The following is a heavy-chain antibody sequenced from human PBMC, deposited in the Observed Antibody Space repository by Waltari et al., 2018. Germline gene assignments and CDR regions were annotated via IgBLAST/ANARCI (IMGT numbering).Heavy chain of an antibody. J-gene: IGHJ3*02. CDR3: ARPFRSGWYDGSFDI. CDR1: GFTFSSYW. D-gene: IGHD6-19*01. Sequence: EVQLVESGGGLVQPGGSLRLSCAASGFTFSSYWMTWVRQAPGKGLEWVANIKKDGSEKSYVDSGKGRFFISRDNAKNSLSLQMNSRKAEDTAVYYCARPFRSGWYDGSFDIWGQGTMVTVSS. CDR2: IKKDGSEK. V-gene: IGHV3-7*04.